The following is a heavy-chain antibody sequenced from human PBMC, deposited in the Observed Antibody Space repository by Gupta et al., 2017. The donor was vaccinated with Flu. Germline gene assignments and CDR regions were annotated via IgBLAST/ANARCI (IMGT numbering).Heavy chain of an antibody. Sequence: EVQLVESGGGLVQPGRSLRLSCTASGXACXXYAMTCFREAPGKGLEWVGFIRSKAYGGTTEDAESVKGRFIISRDDSKSIAYLQMNSLKTEDTAVYYCSRGHIVVVTAIDGFDYWGQGTLVTVSS. CDR2: IRSKAYGGTT. CDR1: GXACXXYA. CDR3: SRGHIVVVTAIDGFDY. V-gene: IGHV3-49*03. D-gene: IGHD2-21*02. J-gene: IGHJ4*02.